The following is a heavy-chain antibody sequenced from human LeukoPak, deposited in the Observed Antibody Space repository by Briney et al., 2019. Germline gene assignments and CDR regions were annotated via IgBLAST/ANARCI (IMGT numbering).Heavy chain of an antibody. CDR1: NGSISDYY. D-gene: IGHD4-11*01. V-gene: IGHV4-59*01. J-gene: IGHJ5*02. CDR2: NYYSGVT. Sequence: NPSETLSLTCSVSNGSISDYYWTWIRQPPGKGLEWVGWNYYSGVTNYNPSLKSRVTMSVDMSKKQLSLKLSSVTAADTAVYYCVSSGATTLTTWGGSWFDPWGQGTLVSVSS. CDR3: VSSGATTLTTWGGSWFDP.